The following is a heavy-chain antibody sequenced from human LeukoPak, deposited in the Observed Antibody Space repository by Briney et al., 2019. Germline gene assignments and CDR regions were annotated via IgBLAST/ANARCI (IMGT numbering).Heavy chain of an antibody. CDR1: GGSISSSSHY. CDR2: IYYSGST. D-gene: IGHD3-22*01. J-gene: IGHJ3*02. CDR3: GRRHNYVSSGYPRAAFDM. Sequence: PSETLSLTCTVPGGSISSSSHYWGWIRQPPGKGLEWLVNIYYSGSTYYNPSLKSRVTISVDTSKNQFSLKLTSVTAAAPALYSCGRRHNYVSSGYPRAAFDMGGEGTMATAS. V-gene: IGHV4-39*01.